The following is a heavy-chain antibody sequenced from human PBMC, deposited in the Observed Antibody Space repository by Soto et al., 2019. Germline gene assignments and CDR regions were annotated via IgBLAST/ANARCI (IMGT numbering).Heavy chain of an antibody. CDR1: GFTLSSYW. CDR3: VGRQYFYH. V-gene: IGHV3-74*01. CDR2: INNDGSTI. Sequence: EVQLVESGGGLVQPGGSLRLSCAASGFTLSSYWMHWVRQAPGQGLVWVSRINNDGSTIGYADSVEGRFTVSRVNAKNTLYLQMNSLRVEDTAVYYCVGRQYFYHWGQGTLVTVSS. J-gene: IGHJ1*01.